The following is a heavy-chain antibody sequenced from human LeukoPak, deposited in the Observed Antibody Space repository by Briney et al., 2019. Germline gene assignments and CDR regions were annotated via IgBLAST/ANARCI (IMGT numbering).Heavy chain of an antibody. CDR3: ARDSVVVTAIDY. Sequence: GGSLRLSCAASGFTFSSYSMNWVRQAPGKGLEWVSSISSSSSYIYYADSVKGRFTISRDNAKNSLYLQMNSLRAEVTAVYYCARDSVVVTAIDYWGQGTLVTVSS. CDR2: ISSSSSYI. D-gene: IGHD2-21*02. J-gene: IGHJ4*02. V-gene: IGHV3-21*01. CDR1: GFTFSSYS.